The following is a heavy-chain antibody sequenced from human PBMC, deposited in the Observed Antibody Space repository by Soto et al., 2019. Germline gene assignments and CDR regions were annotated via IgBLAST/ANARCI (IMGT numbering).Heavy chain of an antibody. D-gene: IGHD2-15*01. CDR3: ARGRVVAALSYYYYYMDV. CDR2: INSDGSST. CDR1: GFTFSSYW. V-gene: IGHV3-74*01. Sequence: GGSLRLSCAASGFTFSSYWMHWVRQAPGKGLVWVSRINSDGSSTSYADSVKGRFTISRDNAKNTLYLQMNSLRAEDTAVYYCARGRVVAALSYYYYYMDVWGKGTTVTVSS. J-gene: IGHJ6*03.